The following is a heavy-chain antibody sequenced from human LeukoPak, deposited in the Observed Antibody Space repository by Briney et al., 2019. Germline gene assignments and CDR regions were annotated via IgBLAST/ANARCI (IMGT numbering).Heavy chain of an antibody. J-gene: IGHJ4*02. D-gene: IGHD6-13*01. CDR3: AKVTAGY. Sequence: GGSLILSCAASGFTFSSNGMSWVRQAPGKGLEWVSVISSSGGTTYFADSVKGRFTISRDNSKNTLFLQMNSLRAEDTAVYYCAKVTAGYWGQGTLVTVSS. CDR1: GFTFSSNG. CDR2: ISSSGGTT. V-gene: IGHV3-23*01.